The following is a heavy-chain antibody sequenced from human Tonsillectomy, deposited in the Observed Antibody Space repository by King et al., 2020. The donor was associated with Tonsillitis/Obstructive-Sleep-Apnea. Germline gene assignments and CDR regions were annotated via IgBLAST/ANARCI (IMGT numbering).Heavy chain of an antibody. D-gene: IGHD6-6*01. Sequence: VQLVESGGGVVQPGRSLRLSCAASGFTFSSYGMHWVRQAPGKGLEWVAVISSDGSNKYYADSVKGRFTISRDNSKNTLYLQMNSLRAEDTAVYYCAKDRGVYSSSSFDYWGPGTLVTVSS. J-gene: IGHJ4*02. CDR3: AKDRGVYSSSSFDY. CDR2: ISSDGSNK. CDR1: GFTFSSYG. V-gene: IGHV3-30*18.